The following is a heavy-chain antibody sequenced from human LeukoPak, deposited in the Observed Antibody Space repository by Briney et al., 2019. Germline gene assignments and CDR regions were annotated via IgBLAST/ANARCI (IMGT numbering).Heavy chain of an antibody. Sequence: GGSLRLSCAASEFTFSRFAMLWVRQAPGKGLEFVAVISYDGSNEYYADSVKGRFTISRDNSKNTVYLQMNSLRAEDTAVYYCARAGGSGSYYRYYFDYWGQGTLVTVSS. CDR1: EFTFSRFA. D-gene: IGHD3-10*01. CDR3: ARAGGSGSYYRYYFDY. V-gene: IGHV3-30-3*01. CDR2: ISYDGSNE. J-gene: IGHJ4*02.